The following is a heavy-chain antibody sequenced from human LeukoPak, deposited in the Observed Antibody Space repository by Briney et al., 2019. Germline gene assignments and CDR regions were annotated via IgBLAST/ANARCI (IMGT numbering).Heavy chain of an antibody. J-gene: IGHJ4*02. D-gene: IGHD4-11*01. V-gene: IGHV3-23*01. Sequence: GGSLRLSCAASGFTFSSYAMSWVRQAPGKGLEWVSAISGSGGSTYYADSVKGRFTISRDNSKNTLYLQMNSLRAEDTAVYYCAKDQVRDYSNYVAYEPFDYWGQGTLVTVSS. CDR1: GFTFSSYA. CDR2: ISGSGGST. CDR3: AKDQVRDYSNYVAYEPFDY.